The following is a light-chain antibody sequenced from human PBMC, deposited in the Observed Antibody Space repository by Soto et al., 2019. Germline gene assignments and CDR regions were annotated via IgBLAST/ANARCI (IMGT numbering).Light chain of an antibody. CDR2: EVS. Sequence: QSALTQPPSASGSPGQSVTISCTGTSSDVGAYNYVSWYQQHPGKAPKLIIYEVSKRPSGVPDRFSGSKSGYTASLTVSGLQAEDEADYYCASYAGTSKYVFGTGTKVTVL. CDR1: SSDVGAYNY. V-gene: IGLV2-8*01. CDR3: ASYAGTSKYV. J-gene: IGLJ1*01.